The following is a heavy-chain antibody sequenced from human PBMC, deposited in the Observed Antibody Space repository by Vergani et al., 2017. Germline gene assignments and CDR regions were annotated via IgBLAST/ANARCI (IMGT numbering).Heavy chain of an antibody. J-gene: IGHJ3*02. V-gene: IGHV3-23*01. Sequence: EVQLLESGGDLVQPGGSLRLSCAASGFTFIMHAMSWVRQAPGKGLEWVSTLSASDRRTHYADSVKGRFTISRDNSKNTLFLHMNSLRPKDTAVYYCAKVCRSGVAGTFGAFDIWGQGTMVTVSS. D-gene: IGHD6-19*01. CDR1: GFTFIMHA. CDR2: LSASDRRT. CDR3: AKVCRSGVAGTFGAFDI.